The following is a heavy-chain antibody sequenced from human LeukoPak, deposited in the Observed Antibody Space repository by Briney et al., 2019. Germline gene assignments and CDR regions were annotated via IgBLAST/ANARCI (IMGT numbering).Heavy chain of an antibody. D-gene: IGHD4-11*01. J-gene: IGHJ4*02. V-gene: IGHV1-8*02. CDR2: MNPKSGNL. Sequence: GASVKVSCRASRYTFINYDINWVRQAAGQGLEWMGWMNPKSGNLGYVQKFQARVTMTRDTSISTAYMELSNLRSEDTAVYYCARGMGYSNDYWGQGTLVTVSS. CDR1: RYTFINYD. CDR3: ARGMGYSNDY.